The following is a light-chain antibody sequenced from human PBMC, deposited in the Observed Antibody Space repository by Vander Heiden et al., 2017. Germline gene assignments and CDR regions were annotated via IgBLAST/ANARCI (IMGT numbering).Light chain of an antibody. J-gene: IGLJ1*01. CDR3: ASWDDSLNVLYV. CDR1: SPNIGSNT. CDR2: SNN. V-gene: IGLV1-44*01. Sequence: QPVLTQPPSASGTPGQRVTISCSGSSPNIGSNTVNWYHQRPATAPNLLIFSNNQRHSGVPARFSCSKSGTSASLAISVLQAEDEADDYCASWDDSLNVLYVFGTGTKVTVL.